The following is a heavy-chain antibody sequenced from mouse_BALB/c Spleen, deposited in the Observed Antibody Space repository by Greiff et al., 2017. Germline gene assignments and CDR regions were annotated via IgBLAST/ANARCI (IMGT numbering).Heavy chain of an antibody. J-gene: IGHJ4*01. CDR2: ISSGGSYT. CDR3: ARQGPGAMDY. Sequence: EVKLEESGGGLVQPGGSLKLSCAASGFTFSSYGMSWVRQTPDKRLEWVATISSGGSYTYYPDSVKGRFTISRDNAKNTLYLQMSSLKSEDTAMYYCARQGPGAMDYWGQGTSVTVSS. CDR1: GFTFSSYG. D-gene: IGHD3-3*01. V-gene: IGHV5-6*03.